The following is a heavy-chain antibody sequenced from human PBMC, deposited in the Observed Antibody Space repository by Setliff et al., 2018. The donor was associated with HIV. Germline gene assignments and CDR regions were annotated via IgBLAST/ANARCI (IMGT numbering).Heavy chain of an antibody. CDR3: ARGRKKTLAVSGTRYSDF. V-gene: IGHV4-34*01. D-gene: IGHD6-19*01. J-gene: IGHJ4*02. CDR1: GTSFSGYY. CDR2: VTHSGST. Sequence: SETLSLTCAVFGTSFSGYYFSWIRQPPGKGLEWIGEVTHSGSTTYDPSLKSRITISVDTSKNQFSLKLTSVTAADMGVYYCARGRKKTLAVSGTRYSDFWGQGTLVTVSS.